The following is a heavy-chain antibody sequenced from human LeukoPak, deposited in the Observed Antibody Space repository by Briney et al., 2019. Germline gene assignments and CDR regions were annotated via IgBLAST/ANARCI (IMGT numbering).Heavy chain of an antibody. CDR3: ARAYSSSWYYNWFGP. CDR1: GYSISSGYY. J-gene: IGHJ5*02. Sequence: SETLSLTCTVSGYSISSGYYWGWIRQPPGKGLEWIGSIYNSGSTYYNPSLKSRVTISVDTSKNQFSLKLRSVTAADTAMYYCARAYSSSWYYNWFGPRGQGTLVTVSS. D-gene: IGHD6-13*01. CDR2: IYNSGST. V-gene: IGHV4-38-2*02.